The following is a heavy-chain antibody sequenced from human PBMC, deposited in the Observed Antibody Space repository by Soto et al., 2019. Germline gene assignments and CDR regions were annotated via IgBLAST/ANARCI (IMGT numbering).Heavy chain of an antibody. V-gene: IGHV4-59*01. D-gene: IGHD3-22*01. CDR2: IYYSGST. CDR1: GGSISSYY. CDR3: AKDTSYYYDSSGYYTD. J-gene: IGHJ4*02. Sequence: SETLSLTCTVSGGSISSYYWSWIRQPPGKGLEWIGYIYYSGSTNYNPSLKSRVTISRDNAKNSLYLQMNSLRAEDTAFYYCAKDTSYYYDSSGYYTDWGQGTLVTVSS.